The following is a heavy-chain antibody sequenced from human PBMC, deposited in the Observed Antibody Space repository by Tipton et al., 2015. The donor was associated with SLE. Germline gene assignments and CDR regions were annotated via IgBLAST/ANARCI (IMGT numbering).Heavy chain of an antibody. D-gene: IGHD3-10*01. CDR1: GFTVSSNY. CDR2: IYSVGTT. J-gene: IGHJ4*02. CDR3: ARDWGLFPGGSYFDY. V-gene: IGHV3-66*02. Sequence: SLRLSCAASGFTVSSNYMSWVRQAPGKGLEWVSLIYSVGTTYYGDSVKGRFTISRDNSKNTLFLQMNSLRPEDTAVYYCARDWGLFPGGSYFDYWGQGTLVTVSS.